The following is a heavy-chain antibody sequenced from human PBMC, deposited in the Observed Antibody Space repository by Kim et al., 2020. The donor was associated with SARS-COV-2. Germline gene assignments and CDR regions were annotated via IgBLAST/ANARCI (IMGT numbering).Heavy chain of an antibody. J-gene: IGHJ6*03. V-gene: IGHV3-30*18. Sequence: GGSLRLSCAASGFTFSSYGMHWVRQDPGKGLEWVAVISYDGSNKYYADSVKGRFTISRDNSKNTLYLQMNSLRAEDTAVYYCAKDRRPVTSAYYYYYYM. CDR2: ISYDGSNK. D-gene: IGHD4-4*01. CDR3: AKDRRPVTSAYYYYYYM. CDR1: GFTFSSYG.